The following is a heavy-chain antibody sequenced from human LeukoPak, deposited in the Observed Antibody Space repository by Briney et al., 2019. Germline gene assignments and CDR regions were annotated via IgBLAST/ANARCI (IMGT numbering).Heavy chain of an antibody. J-gene: IGHJ6*03. CDR3: ARSTARTMVSIYYYYMDV. Sequence: GASVKVSCKASGYTFTSYGISWVRQAPGQGLEWMGGIISIFGTANYAQKLQGRVTITTDESTSTAYMELSSLRSEDTAVYYCARSTARTMVSIYYYYMDVWGKGTTVTVSS. V-gene: IGHV1-69*05. CDR2: IISIFGTA. CDR1: GYTFTSYG. D-gene: IGHD3-10*01.